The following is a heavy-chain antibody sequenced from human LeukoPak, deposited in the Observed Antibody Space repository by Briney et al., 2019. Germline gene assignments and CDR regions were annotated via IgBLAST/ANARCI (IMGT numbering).Heavy chain of an antibody. J-gene: IGHJ4*02. CDR1: GFTFSSYA. CDR2: ISYDGSNK. D-gene: IGHD1-1*01. CDR3: ARDVGTTSSIF. V-gene: IGHV3-30-3*01. Sequence: GGSLRLSCAASGFTFSSYAMHWVRQAPGKGLEWVAVISYDGSNKYYADSVKGRFTISRDNSKNTLYLQMNSLRAEDTAVYYCARDVGTTSSIFWGQGTLVTVSS.